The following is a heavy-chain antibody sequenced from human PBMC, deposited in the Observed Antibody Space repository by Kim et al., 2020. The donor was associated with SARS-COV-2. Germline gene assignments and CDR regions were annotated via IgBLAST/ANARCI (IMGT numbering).Heavy chain of an antibody. V-gene: IGHV3-21*01. Sequence: GGSLRLSCAASGFSFRSYSMNWVRQAPGKGLEWVSFISSSSSYIYYMDSVKGRFTISRDNAKNSLYLQMNSLRAEDTAVYYCAREGNYYASGSYHPLSHGLDVWGQRTPVTVSS. CDR1: GFSFRSYS. CDR3: AREGNYYASGSYHPLSHGLDV. J-gene: IGHJ6*02. CDR2: ISSSSSYI. D-gene: IGHD3-10*01.